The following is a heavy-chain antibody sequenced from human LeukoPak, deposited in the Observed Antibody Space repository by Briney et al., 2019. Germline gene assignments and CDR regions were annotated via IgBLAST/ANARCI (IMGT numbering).Heavy chain of an antibody. CDR3: ASDLSIMGLFDY. CDR1: GFTFSSYA. Sequence: GGSLRLSCAASGFTFSSYAMSWVRQAPGKGLEWVSAISGSGGSTYYADSVKGRFTISRDNSKNTLYLQMNSLRAEDTAVYYCASDLSIMGLFDYWGQGTLVTVSS. J-gene: IGHJ4*02. CDR2: ISGSGGST. D-gene: IGHD3-16*01. V-gene: IGHV3-23*01.